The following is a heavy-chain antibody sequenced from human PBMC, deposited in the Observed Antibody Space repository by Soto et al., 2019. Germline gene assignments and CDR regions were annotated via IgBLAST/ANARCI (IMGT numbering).Heavy chain of an antibody. CDR2: ISYDGSNK. CDR1: GFTFSSYG. Sequence: VGSLRLSCAASGFTFSSYGMHWVRQAPGKGLEWVAVISYDGSNKYYADSVKGRFTISRDNSKNTLYLQMNSLRAEDTAVYYCANLLSSFDYWGQGTLVTVSS. CDR3: ANLLSSFDY. J-gene: IGHJ4*02. D-gene: IGHD2-15*01. V-gene: IGHV3-30*18.